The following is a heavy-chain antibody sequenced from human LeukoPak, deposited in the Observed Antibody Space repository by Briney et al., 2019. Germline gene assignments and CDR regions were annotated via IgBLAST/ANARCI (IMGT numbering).Heavy chain of an antibody. V-gene: IGHV3-30*18. D-gene: IGHD3-16*01. CDR2: ISYDGSNK. CDR1: GFTFSSYG. Sequence: GRSLRLSCAASGFTFSSYGMHWVRQAPGKGLEWVAVISYDGSNKYYADSAKGRFTISRDNSKNTLYLQMNSLRAEDTAVYYCAKDSDMGFDYWGQGTLVTVSS. CDR3: AKDSDMGFDY. J-gene: IGHJ4*02.